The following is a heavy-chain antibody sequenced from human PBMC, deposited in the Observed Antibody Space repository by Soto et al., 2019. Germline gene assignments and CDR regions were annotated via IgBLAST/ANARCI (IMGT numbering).Heavy chain of an antibody. V-gene: IGHV3-33*01. D-gene: IGHD6-6*01. CDR2: IWYDGSNK. J-gene: IGHJ4*02. CDR3: ARDPGVAARNVLDY. CDR1: GFTFSSYG. Sequence: GGSLRLSCAASGFTFSSYGMHWVRQAPGKGLEWVAVIWYDGSNKYYADSVKGRFTISRDNSKNTLYLQMNSLRAEDTAVYYCARDPGVAARNVLDYWGQGTLVTVSS.